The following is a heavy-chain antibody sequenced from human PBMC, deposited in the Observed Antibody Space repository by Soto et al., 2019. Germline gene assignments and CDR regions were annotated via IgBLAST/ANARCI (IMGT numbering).Heavy chain of an antibody. D-gene: IGHD2-2*02. Sequence: QVQLVQSGAEVKKPGSSVKVSCKASGGTFSSYAISWVRQAPGQGLEWMGGIIPIFGTANYAQKFQGRVTITADESTSTAYMELSSLRSEDTAVYYCAREIGGYCSSNSCYKYYYGMDVWGQGTTVTVSS. CDR1: GGTFSSYA. CDR3: AREIGGYCSSNSCYKYYYGMDV. J-gene: IGHJ6*02. V-gene: IGHV1-69*01. CDR2: IIPIFGTA.